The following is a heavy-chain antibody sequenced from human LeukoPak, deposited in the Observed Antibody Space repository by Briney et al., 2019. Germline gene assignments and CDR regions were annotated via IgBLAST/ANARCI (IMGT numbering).Heavy chain of an antibody. D-gene: IGHD2-2*01. Sequence: GGSLRLSCAASGFTVSSYGVHWVRQGPGKGLEWVAVIWYDGSNKYYADTVKGRFTIPRDNSKNPLYLQMNNLRAEDMTVYYCAIYAYEYCSSTTYRGGSFDIWGQGTMVTVSS. J-gene: IGHJ3*02. V-gene: IGHV3-33*01. CDR1: GFTVSSYG. CDR3: AIYAYEYCSSTTYRGGSFDI. CDR2: IWYDGSNK.